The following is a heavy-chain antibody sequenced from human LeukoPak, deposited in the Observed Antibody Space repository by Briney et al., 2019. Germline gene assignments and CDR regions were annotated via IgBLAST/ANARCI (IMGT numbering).Heavy chain of an antibody. J-gene: IGHJ6*03. V-gene: IGHV4-30-4*08. D-gene: IGHD2-2*02. CDR1: GDSITNSSYY. Sequence: SETLSLTCSVSGDSITNSSYYWSWIRQPPGKGLEWIVYIYYSGSTYYNPSLKSRVTISVDTSKNQFSLKLSSVTAADTAVYYCARAGEDIVVVPAAIRGSYYYYYMDVWGKGTTVTVSS. CDR3: ARAGEDIVVVPAAIRGSYYYYYMDV. CDR2: IYYSGST.